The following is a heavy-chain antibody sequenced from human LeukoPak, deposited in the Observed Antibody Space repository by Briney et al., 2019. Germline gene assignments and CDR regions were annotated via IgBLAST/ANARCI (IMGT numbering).Heavy chain of an antibody. D-gene: IGHD1-26*01. Sequence: GESLKISCKGSGYSFTSYWIGWVRQMPGKGLEWMGIIYPGDSDTRYSPSFQGQVTISADKSISTAYLQWSSLKASDTAMYYCARRRSGSYFGMDAFDIWGQGTMVTVSS. J-gene: IGHJ3*02. V-gene: IGHV5-51*01. CDR1: GYSFTSYW. CDR3: ARRRSGSYFGMDAFDI. CDR2: IYPGDSDT.